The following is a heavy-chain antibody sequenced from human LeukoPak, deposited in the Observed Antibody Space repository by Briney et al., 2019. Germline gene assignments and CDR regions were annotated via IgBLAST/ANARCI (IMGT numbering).Heavy chain of an antibody. J-gene: IGHJ3*02. D-gene: IGHD2-15*01. CDR3: ARLGAADPRGI. V-gene: IGHV1-69*04. CDR2: IIPILGIA. CDR1: GGTFSSYA. Sequence: GASVKVSCKASGGTFSSYAISWVRQAPGQGLEWMGRIIPILGIANYAQKFQGRVTITADKSTSTAYMELSSLRSEDTAVYDCARLGAADPRGIWGQGTMVTVPS.